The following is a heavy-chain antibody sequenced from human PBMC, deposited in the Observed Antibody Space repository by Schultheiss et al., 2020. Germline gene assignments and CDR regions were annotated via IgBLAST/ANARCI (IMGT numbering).Heavy chain of an antibody. Sequence: GGSLRLSCKGSGYSFTSYWIGWVRQMPGKGLEWMGIIYPGDSDTRYSPSFQGQVTISADKSISTAYLQWSSLKASDTAMYYCARTTSEGIAAAGVFDYWGQGTLVTVSS. CDR2: IYPGDSDT. D-gene: IGHD6-13*01. J-gene: IGHJ4*02. V-gene: IGHV5-51*01. CDR1: GYSFTSYW. CDR3: ARTTSEGIAAAGVFDY.